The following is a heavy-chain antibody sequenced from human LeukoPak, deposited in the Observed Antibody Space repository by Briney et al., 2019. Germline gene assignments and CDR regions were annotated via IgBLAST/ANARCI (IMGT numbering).Heavy chain of an antibody. D-gene: IGHD1-1*01. V-gene: IGHV1-69*05. CDR3: ASDLLDGTPSLDY. CDR1: GGTFSSYA. CDR2: IIPIFGTA. Sequence: GASVKVSCKASGGTFSSYAISWVRQAPGQGLEWMGRIIPIFGTANYAQKFQGRVTITTDESTSTAYMELSSLRSEDTAVYYCASDLLDGTPSLDYWGQGTLVTVSS. J-gene: IGHJ4*02.